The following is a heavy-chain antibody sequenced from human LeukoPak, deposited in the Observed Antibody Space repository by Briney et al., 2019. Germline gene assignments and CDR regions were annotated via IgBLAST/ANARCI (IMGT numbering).Heavy chain of an antibody. CDR1: GGSISSSSYY. D-gene: IGHD2-2*01. CDR3: ARYCSSTSCYGDFDY. J-gene: IGHJ4*02. Sequence: SETLSLTCTVSGGSISSSSYYWGWIRQPPGKGLEWIGSIYYSGSTYYNPSLKSRVTISVDTSKNQFSLKLSSVTAADTAVYYCARYCSSTSCYGDFDYWGQGTLVTVSS. V-gene: IGHV4-39*01. CDR2: IYYSGST.